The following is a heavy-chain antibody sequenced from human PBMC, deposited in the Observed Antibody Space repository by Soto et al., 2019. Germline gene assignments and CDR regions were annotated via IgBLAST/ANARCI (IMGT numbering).Heavy chain of an antibody. Sequence: GQSFRDSSAGSVLTFRPYNMNWCRQAPGKRMEWVSSISSSSSYIYYADSVKGRFTISRDNARNSLYLQMNSLRAEDTAVFYWVIVPPAGTHLFDVWRHG. J-gene: IGHJ6*02. CDR2: ISSSSSYI. V-gene: IGHV3-21*01. CDR3: VIVPPAGTHLFDV. CDR1: VLTFRPYN. D-gene: IGHD6-13*01.